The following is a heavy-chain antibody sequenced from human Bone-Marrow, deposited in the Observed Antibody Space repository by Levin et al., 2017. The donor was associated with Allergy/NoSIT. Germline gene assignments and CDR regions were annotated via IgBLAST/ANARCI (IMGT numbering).Heavy chain of an antibody. CDR3: AKATGATATTRYLDY. V-gene: IGHV3-64D*06. Sequence: GGSLRLSCSASGFTFSGYTIHWVRQAPGMGLEYVSTIGSDGGTRYYADSVKGRFTISRDNYKNTLYLQMSSLRAEDTAIYYCAKATGATATTRYLDYWGQGTLVTVSS. J-gene: IGHJ4*02. CDR2: IGSDGGTR. CDR1: GFTFSGYT. D-gene: IGHD1-1*01.